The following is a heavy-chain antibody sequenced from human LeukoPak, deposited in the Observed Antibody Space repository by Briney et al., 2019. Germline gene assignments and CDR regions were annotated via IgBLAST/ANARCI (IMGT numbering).Heavy chain of an antibody. V-gene: IGHV4-59*01. D-gene: IGHD3-22*01. CDR2: IYYSGST. CDR1: GGSISSYY. CDR3: ARGLLATYYYDSSGYWYYFDY. J-gene: IGHJ4*02. Sequence: SETLSLTCTVPGGSISSYYWSWIRQPSGKGLEWIGYIYYSGSTNYNPSLKSRVTISVDTSKNQFSLKLSSVTAADTAVYYCARGLLATYYYDSSGYWYYFDYWGQGTLVTVSS.